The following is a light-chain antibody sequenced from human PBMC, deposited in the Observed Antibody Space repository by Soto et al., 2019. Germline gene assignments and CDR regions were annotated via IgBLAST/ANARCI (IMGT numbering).Light chain of an antibody. CDR1: QNLGSLY. V-gene: IGKV3-20*01. Sequence: LVLTQSPGTLSLSPGERGTLSCRPSQNLGSLYLDWFQQKSGQAPRLLIYSASRRATGIPDRFTGSGSGTDFTLTINRVEPEDFAVYFCQQYAGSPRTVGQGTKVDSK. J-gene: IGKJ1*01. CDR2: SAS. CDR3: QQYAGSPRT.